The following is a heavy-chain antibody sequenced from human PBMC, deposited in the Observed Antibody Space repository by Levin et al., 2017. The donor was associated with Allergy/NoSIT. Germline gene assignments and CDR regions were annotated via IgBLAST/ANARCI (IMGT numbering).Heavy chain of an antibody. J-gene: IGHJ2*01. CDR3: ASEGTNGGNGIHWYFYR. D-gene: IGHD4-23*01. CDR2: ISGSGASR. V-gene: IGHV3-23*01. Sequence: GGSLRLSCAASGFTFNNYAMSWVRQAPGKGLEWGSAISGSGASRYYADSVNGRFTISRDNSKNTLYLQMNSLRAEDTAVYYCASEGTNGGNGIHWYFYRWGRGTLVTVSS. CDR1: GFTFNNYA.